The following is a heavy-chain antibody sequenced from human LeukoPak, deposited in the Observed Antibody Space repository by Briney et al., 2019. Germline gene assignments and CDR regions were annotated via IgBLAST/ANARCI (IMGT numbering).Heavy chain of an antibody. D-gene: IGHD2-2*01. CDR3: ARANFLYCSSSTCLFDY. Sequence: ASVKVSCKASGYTFTNYYMHWVRQAPGQGFEWMGWINPNDGNTNYAQRFQGRVTMTRDTSISTAHMEVSRLRSDDTAVYYCARANFLYCSSSTCLFDYWGQGTLVTVSS. CDR1: GYTFTNYY. CDR2: INPNDGNT. V-gene: IGHV1-2*02. J-gene: IGHJ4*02.